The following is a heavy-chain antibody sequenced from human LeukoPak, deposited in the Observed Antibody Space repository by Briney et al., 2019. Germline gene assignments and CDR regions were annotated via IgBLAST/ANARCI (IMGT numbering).Heavy chain of an antibody. CDR3: ARTRAADCTNGVCPNRYYYYYYYMDV. CDR2: IYSGGST. V-gene: IGHV3-53*01. CDR1: GFIVSINY. D-gene: IGHD2-8*01. J-gene: IGHJ6*03. Sequence: GGSLRLSCADSGFIVSINYMSWVRQAPGKGLEWVSAIYSGGSTYYADSVKDRFTISRDNSETTLFLQMNSLRAEDTAVYYCARTRAADCTNGVCPNRYYYYYYYMDVWGKGTKVTVSS.